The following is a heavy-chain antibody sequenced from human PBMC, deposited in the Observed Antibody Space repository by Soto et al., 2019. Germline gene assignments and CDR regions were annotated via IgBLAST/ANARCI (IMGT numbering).Heavy chain of an antibody. Sequence: EVQLLESGGGLEQPGGSLRLSCAASGFTFSSYAMTWVRQAPGKGLEWVSGISTGGGSTYYADSVKGRFTVSRDNSKNMLSLQMNSLRAEDTAVYYCTPGDWYFDYWGQGTLVTVSS. CDR2: ISTGGGST. CDR3: TPGDWYFDY. CDR1: GFTFSSYA. V-gene: IGHV3-23*01. J-gene: IGHJ4*02. D-gene: IGHD7-27*01.